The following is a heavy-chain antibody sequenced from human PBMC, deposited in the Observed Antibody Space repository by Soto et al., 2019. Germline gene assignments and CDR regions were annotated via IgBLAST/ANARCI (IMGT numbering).Heavy chain of an antibody. CDR3: VSGAYDILTGYSPVVGYYYGMAV. D-gene: IGHD3-9*01. V-gene: IGHV3-64D*08. J-gene: IGHJ6*02. CDR2: ISSNGGST. Sequence: HPGGSLRLSCSASGFTFSSYAMHWVRQAPGKGLEYVSAISSNGGSTYYADSVKGRFTISRDNSKNTLYLQMSSLRAEDTAVYYCVSGAYDILTGYSPVVGYYYGMAVWGQGTTVTVSS. CDR1: GFTFSSYA.